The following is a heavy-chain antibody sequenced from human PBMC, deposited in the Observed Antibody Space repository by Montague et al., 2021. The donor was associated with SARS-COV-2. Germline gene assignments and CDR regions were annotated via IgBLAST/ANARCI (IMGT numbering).Heavy chain of an antibody. V-gene: IGHV3-21*01. CDR2: LSGSSTHK. D-gene: IGHD3-3*01. CDR1: GFTFSNYF. CDR3: ARGYLDVWSGNHYGMDV. J-gene: IGHJ6*02. Sequence: SLRLSCAASGFTFSNYFMNWVCQAPGQGLEWVSSLSGSSTHKYYSDSLKGRFTISRDNAKNSLYLQINSLRAEDTAVYYCARGYLDVWSGNHYGMDVWGQGTTVTVSS.